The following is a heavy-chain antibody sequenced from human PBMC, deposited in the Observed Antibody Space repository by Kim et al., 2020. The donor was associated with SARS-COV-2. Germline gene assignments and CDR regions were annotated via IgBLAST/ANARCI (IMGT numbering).Heavy chain of an antibody. J-gene: IGHJ4*01. D-gene: IGHD3-3*01. CDR3: ARDRSITIVGVVRGIDY. CDR1: GFTFSSYA. Sequence: GGSLRLSCAASGFTFSSYAMHWVRQAPGKGLEWVAVISYDGSNKYYADSVKGRFTISRDNSKKTLYLQMNSLRAEDTAVYYCARDRSITIVGVVRGIDY. CDR2: ISYDGSNK. V-gene: IGHV3-30-3*01.